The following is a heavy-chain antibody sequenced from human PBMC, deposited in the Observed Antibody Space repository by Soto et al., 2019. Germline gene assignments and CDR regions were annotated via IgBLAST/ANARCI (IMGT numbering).Heavy chain of an antibody. D-gene: IGHD2-2*01. Sequence: GSLRLSCVASGFTFSSYAMNWVRQAPGKGLEWVSGISGSGGSTYYADSVKGRFTISRDNSKNTVYLQMNSLRDEDTAVYYCAKDTRATVLGDFYYYGMDVWGQGTTVTVSS. V-gene: IGHV3-23*01. CDR1: GFTFSSYA. CDR3: AKDTRATVLGDFYYYGMDV. CDR2: ISGSGGST. J-gene: IGHJ6*02.